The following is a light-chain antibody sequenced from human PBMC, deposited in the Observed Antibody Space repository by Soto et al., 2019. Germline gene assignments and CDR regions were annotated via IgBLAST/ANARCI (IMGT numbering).Light chain of an antibody. CDR2: STD. Sequence: QSVLTQPPSASGTHGQRVTISCSGSYSNIGSNTVNWYQHLPGTAPKLLIYSTDQRPSGVPDRFSGSKSGTSASLAISGLQSDDEADYYCAAWDDNLNGLVFGGGTQLTVL. V-gene: IGLV1-44*01. J-gene: IGLJ7*01. CDR3: AAWDDNLNGLV. CDR1: YSNIGSNT.